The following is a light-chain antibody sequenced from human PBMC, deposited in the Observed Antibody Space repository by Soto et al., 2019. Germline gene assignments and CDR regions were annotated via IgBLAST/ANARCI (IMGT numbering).Light chain of an antibody. CDR3: PQTNSFPST. V-gene: IGKV1D-12*01. CDR2: GAT. J-gene: IGKJ5*01. Sequence: DVQVTQSPSFVSASVGDRVTITCRASQGIGTWLAWYQVKPGKAPNLLISGATNLQSGVPSRFSGSGLGTHFTLTIFNLQPEDFATYYCPQTNSFPSTFGQGTRLDI. CDR1: QGIGTW.